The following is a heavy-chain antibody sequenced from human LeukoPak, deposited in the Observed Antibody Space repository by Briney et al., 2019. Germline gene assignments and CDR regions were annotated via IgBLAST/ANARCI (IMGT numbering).Heavy chain of an antibody. D-gene: IGHD3-22*01. V-gene: IGHV1-24*01. CDR3: ATMYYYDSSGYLVFVDY. Sequence: PEDGETIYAQKFQGRVTMTEDTSTDTAYMELSSLRSEDTAVYYCATMYYYDSSGYLVFVDYWGQGTLVTVSS. J-gene: IGHJ4*02. CDR2: PEDGET.